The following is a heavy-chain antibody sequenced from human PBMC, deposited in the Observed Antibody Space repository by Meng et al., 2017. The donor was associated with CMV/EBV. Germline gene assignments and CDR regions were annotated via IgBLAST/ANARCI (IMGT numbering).Heavy chain of an antibody. CDR3: ARRTIYCSSTSCLNWYFDL. J-gene: IGHJ2*01. CDR1: DGSISSYY. Sequence: GSLRLSCTVSDGSISSYYWSWIRQPPGKGLEWIGYIHYSGSTNYNPSLKSRFTISVDTSKTQFSLKLSSVTAADTAVYYCARRTIYCSSTSCLNWYFDLWGRGTLVTVSS. CDR2: IHYSGST. V-gene: IGHV4-59*08. D-gene: IGHD2-2*01.